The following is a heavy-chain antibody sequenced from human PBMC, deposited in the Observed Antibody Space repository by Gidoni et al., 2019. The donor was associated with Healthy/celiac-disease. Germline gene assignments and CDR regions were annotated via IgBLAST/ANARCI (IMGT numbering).Heavy chain of an antibody. CDR1: GYTFTGYY. J-gene: IGHJ4*02. CDR2: INPNSGGT. D-gene: IGHD2-15*01. Sequence: QVQLVQSGAEVKKPGASVKVSCKASGYTFTGYYMHWLRKAPGQGLEWMGWINPNSGGTNYAQKFQGRVTMTRDTSISTAYMELSRLRSDDTAVYYCARDVGCSGGSCYRDYWGQGTLVTVSS. V-gene: IGHV1-2*02. CDR3: ARDVGCSGGSCYRDY.